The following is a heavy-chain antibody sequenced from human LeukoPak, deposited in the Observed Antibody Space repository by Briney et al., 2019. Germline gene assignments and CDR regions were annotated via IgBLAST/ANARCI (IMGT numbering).Heavy chain of an antibody. CDR1: GGSFSGYY. CDR2: INHSGST. V-gene: IGHV4-34*01. D-gene: IGHD6-19*01. CDR3: ASAVAVGFDY. J-gene: IGHJ4*02. Sequence: KPSETLSLTCAVYGGSFSGYYLSWIRQPPGKGLEWIGEINHSGSTNYNPSLKSRVTISVDTSKNQFSLKLSSVTAADTAVYDCASAVAVGFDYWGQGTLVTVSS.